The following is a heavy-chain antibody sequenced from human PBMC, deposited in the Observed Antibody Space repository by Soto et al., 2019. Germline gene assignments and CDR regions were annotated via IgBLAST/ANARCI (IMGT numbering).Heavy chain of an antibody. CDR2: INPLFGAA. CDR3: ARGPLGYSYGYYFDY. D-gene: IGHD5-18*01. J-gene: IGHJ4*02. CDR1: GGSFSSHD. Sequence: SVKVSCKASGGSFSSHDINWVRQAPGQGLEWVGGINPLFGAAHYAQKFQGRVTITADESTSTAYMELSSLRSEDTAVYYCARGPLGYSYGYYFDYWGQGTLVTVSS. V-gene: IGHV1-69*13.